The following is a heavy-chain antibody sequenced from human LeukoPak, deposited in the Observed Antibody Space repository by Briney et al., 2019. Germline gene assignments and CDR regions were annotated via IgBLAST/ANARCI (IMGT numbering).Heavy chain of an antibody. J-gene: IGHJ4*02. D-gene: IGHD3-16*01. V-gene: IGHV4-38-2*02. CDR1: GYSISSGYY. Sequence: SETLSLTCAVSGYSISSGYYWGWIRQPPGKGLEWIGSIYHSGSTYYNPSLKSRVTISVDTSKNQFPLKLSSVTAADTAVYYCAREDGGTPFDYWGQGTLVTVSS. CDR2: IYHSGST. CDR3: AREDGGTPFDY.